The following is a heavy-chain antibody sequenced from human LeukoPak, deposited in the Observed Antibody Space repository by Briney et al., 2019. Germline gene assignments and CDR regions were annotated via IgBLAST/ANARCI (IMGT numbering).Heavy chain of an antibody. V-gene: IGHV5-51*01. CDR1: GYTFTSYW. Sequence: KVSCKASGYTFTSYWIGWVRQMPGKGLEWMGIIYPGDSDTRYSPSFQGQVTISADKSISTAYLQWSSLKASDTAMYYCARGFYGGYYYYYYMDVWGKGTTVTVSS. J-gene: IGHJ6*03. CDR2: IYPGDSDT. D-gene: IGHD4/OR15-4a*01. CDR3: ARGFYGGYYYYYYMDV.